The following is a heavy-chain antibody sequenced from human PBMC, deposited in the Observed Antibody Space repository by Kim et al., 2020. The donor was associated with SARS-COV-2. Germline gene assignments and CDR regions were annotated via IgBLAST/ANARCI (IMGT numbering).Heavy chain of an antibody. CDR3: ARVPRTNRQPFDY. CDR2: ISYDGSNK. J-gene: IGHJ4*02. Sequence: GGSLRLSCAASGFTFSSYAMHWVRQAPGKGLEWVAVISYDGSNKYYADSVKGRFTISRDNSKNTLYLQMNSLRAEDTAVYYCARVPRTNRQPFDYWGQGTLVTVSS. CDR1: GFTFSSYA. D-gene: IGHD1-1*01. V-gene: IGHV3-30-3*01.